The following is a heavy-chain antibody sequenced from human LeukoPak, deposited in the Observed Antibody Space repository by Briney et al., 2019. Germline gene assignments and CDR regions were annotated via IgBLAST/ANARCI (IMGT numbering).Heavy chain of an antibody. D-gene: IGHD1-1*01. V-gene: IGHV4-59*01. CDR3: ARVGHGTWFDP. Sequence: SETLSLTCTVSGGSISSYYWSWIRQPPGKGLEWIGYIYYSGSTNYNPSLKSRVTISVDTSKNQFSLKLSSVTAADTAVYYCARVGHGTWFDPWGQGTLVTVSS. CDR1: GGSISSYY. J-gene: IGHJ5*02. CDR2: IYYSGST.